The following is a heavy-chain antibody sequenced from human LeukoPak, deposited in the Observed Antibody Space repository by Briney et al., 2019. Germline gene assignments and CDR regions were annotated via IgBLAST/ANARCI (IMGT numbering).Heavy chain of an antibody. J-gene: IGHJ4*02. CDR2: IYHSGST. Sequence: PSETQSLTCTVSGYSISSGYYWGRIRQPPGKGLEWIGSIYHSGSTNYNPSLKSRVTISVDKSKNQFSLKLSSVTAADTAVYYCARASHWNQLHYFDYWGQGTLVTVSS. CDR1: GYSISSGYY. V-gene: IGHV4-38-2*02. CDR3: ARASHWNQLHYFDY. D-gene: IGHD1-1*01.